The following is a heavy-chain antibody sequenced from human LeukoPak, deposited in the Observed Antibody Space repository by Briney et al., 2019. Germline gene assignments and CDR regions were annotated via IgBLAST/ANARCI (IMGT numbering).Heavy chain of an antibody. CDR2: MNPNSGNT. CDR3: ARTFNDRWSDYGDY. D-gene: IGHD4-23*01. CDR1: GYTLTSYD. Sequence: ASVKVSCKASGYTLTSYDINWVRQATGQGLEWMGWMNPNSGNTGYAQKFQGRVTITRNTSISTAYMELSSLRSDDTAVYYCARTFNDRWSDYGDYWGQGTLVTVSS. J-gene: IGHJ4*02. V-gene: IGHV1-8*03.